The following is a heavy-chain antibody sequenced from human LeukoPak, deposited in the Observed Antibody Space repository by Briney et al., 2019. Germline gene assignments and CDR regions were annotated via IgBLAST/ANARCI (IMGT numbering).Heavy chain of an antibody. D-gene: IGHD2-15*01. CDR3: AKNGGSQCYSHLDS. V-gene: IGHV3-23*01. CDR2: NSGSGDST. CDR1: GLTLSSYA. Sequence: GGSLRLSCAACGLTLSSYAMSWVRQAPGKGLEWVSVNSGSGDSTYYAGSVKGRFTISRDNSKNNLYLQMNSLRVEDTAVYYCAKNGGSQCYSHLDSWGQGTLVTVSS. J-gene: IGHJ4*02.